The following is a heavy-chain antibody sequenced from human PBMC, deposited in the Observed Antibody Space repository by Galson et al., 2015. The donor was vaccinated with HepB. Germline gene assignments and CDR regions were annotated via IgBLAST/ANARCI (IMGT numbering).Heavy chain of an antibody. D-gene: IGHD6-19*01. CDR3: ERTPRSPTAVAGSFPSFFSGTAA. Sequence: PALVKPTQTLTLTCTFSGFSLSTSGMCVSWIRQPPGKALEWLARIDWDDDKYYSTSLKTMLTISKDTSKNQVVLTMTNMDPVDTATYRCERTPRSPTAVAGSFPSFFSGTAACGQGTTGTVSS. CDR1: GFSLSTSGMC. V-gene: IGHV2-70*11. CDR2: IDWDDDK. J-gene: IGHJ6*02.